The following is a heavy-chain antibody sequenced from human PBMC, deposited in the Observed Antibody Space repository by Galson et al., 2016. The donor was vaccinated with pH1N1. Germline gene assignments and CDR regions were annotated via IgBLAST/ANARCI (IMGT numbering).Heavy chain of an antibody. CDR1: GFTSNTWH. CDR2: ITYTSGTL. D-gene: IGHD2-21*02. J-gene: IGHJ3*01. CDR3: ARPGNFDGDRRGAFDL. Sequence: SLRLSCAASGFTSNTWHMDWVRQAPGKGLEWISFITYTSGTLYYADSVKGRFTVSRDNAKNSLYLQMDSLRVEDTAVYYCARPGNFDGDRRGAFDLWGQGTMVTVSP. V-gene: IGHV3-48*04.